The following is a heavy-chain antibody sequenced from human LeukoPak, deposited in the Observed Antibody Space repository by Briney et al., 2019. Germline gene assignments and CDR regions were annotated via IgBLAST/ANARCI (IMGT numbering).Heavy chain of an antibody. J-gene: IGHJ4*02. Sequence: ESLKISCKGSGYSFTSYWIGWVRQMPGKGLEWMGIIYPGDSDTGYSPSFQGQVTFSADKSISTAYLQWSSLKASDTAMYYCARVGPTQGGGYYFDYWGQGTLVTVSS. D-gene: IGHD1-26*01. CDR3: ARVGPTQGGGYYFDY. V-gene: IGHV5-51*01. CDR2: IYPGDSDT. CDR1: GYSFTSYW.